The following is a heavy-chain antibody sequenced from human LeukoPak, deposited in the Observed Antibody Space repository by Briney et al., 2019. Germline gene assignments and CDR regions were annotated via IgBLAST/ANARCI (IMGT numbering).Heavy chain of an antibody. J-gene: IGHJ6*03. CDR3: ARQKDNSYYYYYYMDV. Sequence: SETLSLTCTVSGYSISSGYYWGWIRQPPGKGLEWIGSIYHSGSTYYNPSFKSRVTISVDTSKNQFSLKLSSVTAADTAVYYCARQKDNSYYYYYYMDVWGKGTTVTISS. V-gene: IGHV4-38-2*02. CDR2: IYHSGST. CDR1: GYSISSGYY.